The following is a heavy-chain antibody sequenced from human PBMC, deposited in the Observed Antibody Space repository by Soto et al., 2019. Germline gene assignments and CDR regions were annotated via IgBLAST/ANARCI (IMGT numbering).Heavy chain of an antibody. CDR2: IYWNDDK. J-gene: IGHJ5*02. V-gene: IGHV2-5*01. CDR1: GFSLRTSGVG. Sequence: SGPTLVNPTHSLTLTCIFSGFSLRTSGVGVGWIRQPPGKALEWLGFIYWNDDKRYSPSLKSRLTITKDTSKNQVVLTMTNMDPVDTATYYCAKSGSSGWYGWFDPWGQGTLVTVSS. CDR3: AKSGSSGWYGWFDP. D-gene: IGHD6-19*01.